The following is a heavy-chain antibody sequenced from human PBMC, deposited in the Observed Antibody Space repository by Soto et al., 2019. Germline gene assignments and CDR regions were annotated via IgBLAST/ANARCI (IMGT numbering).Heavy chain of an antibody. D-gene: IGHD5-18*01. V-gene: IGHV3-9*01. CDR3: VRSKGGYSYGTPFDY. CDR1: GFTFDDYA. Sequence: EVQLEESGGALVQPGRSLRLSCAASGFTFDDYAIYWVRQVLGKGLEWVSSISWNSGNIGYADSVKGRFTTSRDNAENSLYLRMNSLRPEDTALYYCVRSKGGYSYGTPFDYWGQGTLVTVSS. CDR2: ISWNSGNI. J-gene: IGHJ4*02.